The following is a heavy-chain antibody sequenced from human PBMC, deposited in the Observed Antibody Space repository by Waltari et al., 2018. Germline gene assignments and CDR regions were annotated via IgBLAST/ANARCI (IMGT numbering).Heavy chain of an antibody. CDR3: AKGSGSYFQAFDI. Sequence: EVQLVESGGGLVKLGRSLGLSCAASGFTFVDYAIPWVRQAPGKGRGWVSGIDRNSVSKGYADSVKGRVTIARDNAKNSLYLQMNSLGAEDTALYYCAKGSGSYFQAFDIWGQGTMVTVSS. CDR2: IDRNSVSK. CDR1: GFTFVDYA. D-gene: IGHD1-26*01. J-gene: IGHJ3*02. V-gene: IGHV3-9*01.